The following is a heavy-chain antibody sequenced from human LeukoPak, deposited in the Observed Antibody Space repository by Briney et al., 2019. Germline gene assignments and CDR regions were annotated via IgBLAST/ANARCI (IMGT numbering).Heavy chain of an antibody. Sequence: GGSLRLSCAASGFTFSNYGMSWVRQAPGKGGEGGSSISSSTTFIFYADSLKGPFTISRDNPKNSLYLQMNSLRADDTAIYYCARDLYWNYHSLDYWGQGTLVTVSS. CDR1: GFTFSNYG. CDR2: ISSSTTFI. CDR3: ARDLYWNYHSLDY. D-gene: IGHD1-7*01. J-gene: IGHJ4*02. V-gene: IGHV3-21*06.